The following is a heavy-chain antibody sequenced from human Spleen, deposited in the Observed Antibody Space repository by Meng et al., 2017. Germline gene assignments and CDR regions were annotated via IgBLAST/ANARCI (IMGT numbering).Heavy chain of an antibody. Sequence: QGQRQGTGPGLVRPSETRSLPGTVPDGSVSSNSAYWSWIRQPPGKGLEYIGYNYDSGSTNYNPSLKSRVIISVVPSPNPFSLTLNSVSAAAPAVYYCARWVVPSTLPTGGFAPWGQGTLVTVSS. V-gene: IGHV4-61*01. J-gene: IGHJ5*02. D-gene: IGHD2-15*01. CDR3: ARWVVPSTLPTGGFAP. CDR2: NYDSGST. CDR1: DGSVSSNSAY.